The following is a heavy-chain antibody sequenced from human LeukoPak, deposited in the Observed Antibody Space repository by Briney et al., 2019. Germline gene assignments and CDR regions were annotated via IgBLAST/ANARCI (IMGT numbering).Heavy chain of an antibody. V-gene: IGHV4-39*01. Sequence: SETLSLTCTVSGGSISSSSYYWGWIRQPPGTGLEWIGSIYYSGSTYYNPSLKSRVTISVDTSKNQFSLKLSSVTAADTAVYYCARLRSSTSCYKSWGQGTLVTVSS. CDR2: IYYSGST. D-gene: IGHD2-2*02. CDR3: ARLRSSTSCYKS. CDR1: GGSISSSSYY. J-gene: IGHJ5*02.